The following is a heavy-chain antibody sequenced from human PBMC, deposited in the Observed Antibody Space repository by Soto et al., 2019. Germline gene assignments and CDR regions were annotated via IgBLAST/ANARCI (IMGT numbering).Heavy chain of an antibody. V-gene: IGHV4-34*01. Sequence: SETLSLTCAVYGGSFSGYYWSWIRQPPGKGLEWIGEINHSGSTNYNPSLKSRVTISVDTSKNQFSLKLSSVTAADTAVYYCARGFDYYDSSGYFSGSDYWGQGTLVTVSS. CDR2: INHSGST. CDR1: GGSFSGYY. CDR3: ARGFDYYDSSGYFSGSDY. J-gene: IGHJ4*02. D-gene: IGHD3-22*01.